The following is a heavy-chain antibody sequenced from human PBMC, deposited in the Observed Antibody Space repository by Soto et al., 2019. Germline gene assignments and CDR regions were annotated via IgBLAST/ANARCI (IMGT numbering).Heavy chain of an antibody. D-gene: IGHD2-2*01. CDR3: ARGYCSSTSCYRGDWFDP. Sequence: QVQLVQSGAEVKKPGASVKVSCKAPGYTFTGYYMHWVRQAPGQGLEWMGWINPNSGGTNYAQKFQGWVTMTRDTSISSAYMELSRLRSDDTAVYYCARGYCSSTSCYRGDWFDPWGQGTLVTVSS. J-gene: IGHJ5*02. CDR2: INPNSGGT. CDR1: GYTFTGYY. V-gene: IGHV1-2*04.